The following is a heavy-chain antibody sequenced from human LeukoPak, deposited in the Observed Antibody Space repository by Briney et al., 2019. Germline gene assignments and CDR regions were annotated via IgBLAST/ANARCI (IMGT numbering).Heavy chain of an antibody. CDR1: GGSISSYY. J-gene: IGHJ4*02. CDR3: AREGYCSSTSCYGGGYFDY. Sequence: PSETLSLTCTVSGGSISSYYWSWIRQPPGKGLEWIGYIYYSGSTNYNPSLKSRVTISVDTSKNQFSLKLSSVTAADTAVYYCAREGYCSSTSCYGGGYFDYWGQGTLVTVSS. CDR2: IYYSGST. V-gene: IGHV4-59*01. D-gene: IGHD2-2*01.